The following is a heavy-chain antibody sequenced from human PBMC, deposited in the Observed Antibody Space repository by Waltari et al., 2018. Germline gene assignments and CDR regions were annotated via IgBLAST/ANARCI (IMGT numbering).Heavy chain of an antibody. D-gene: IGHD6-19*01. Sequence: QLQLQESGSGLVKPSQTLSLTCAVSGGSISSGGYSCSRIRQPPGKGLEWIGYIYHSGSTYYNPSLKSRVTISVDRSKNQFSLKLSSVTAADTAVYYCARAVAGYPVDYWGQGTLVTVSS. J-gene: IGHJ4*02. CDR2: IYHSGST. CDR1: GGSISSGGYS. CDR3: ARAVAGYPVDY. V-gene: IGHV4-30-2*01.